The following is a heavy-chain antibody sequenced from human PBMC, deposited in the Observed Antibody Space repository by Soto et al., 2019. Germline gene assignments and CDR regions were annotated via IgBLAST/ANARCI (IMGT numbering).Heavy chain of an antibody. Sequence: VASVKVSCKASGYTFTSYGISWVRQAPGQGLEWMGWISAYNGNTNYAQKLQGRVTMTTDTSTSTAYMELRSLRSDDTAVYYCARDLPYYYDSSGQGLYNWFDPWGQGTLVTVSS. CDR2: ISAYNGNT. J-gene: IGHJ5*02. CDR1: GYTFTSYG. D-gene: IGHD3-22*01. CDR3: ARDLPYYYDSSGQGLYNWFDP. V-gene: IGHV1-18*01.